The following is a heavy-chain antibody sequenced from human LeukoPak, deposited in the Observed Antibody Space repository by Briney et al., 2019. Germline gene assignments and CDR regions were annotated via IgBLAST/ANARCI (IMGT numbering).Heavy chain of an antibody. CDR3: AKDQEWDSGYSYGSDY. CDR1: GGSFSGYY. J-gene: IGHJ4*02. CDR2: INHSGST. V-gene: IGHV4-34*01. D-gene: IGHD5-18*01. Sequence: SETLSLTCAVYGGSFSGYYWSWIRQPPGKGLEWIGEINHSGSTNYNPSLKSRVTISVDTSKNQFSLKLSSVTAADTAVYYCAKDQEWDSGYSYGSDYWGQGTLVTVSS.